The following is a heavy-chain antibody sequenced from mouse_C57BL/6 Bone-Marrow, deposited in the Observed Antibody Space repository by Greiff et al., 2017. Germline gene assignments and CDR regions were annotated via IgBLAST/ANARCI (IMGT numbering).Heavy chain of an antibody. V-gene: IGHV1-55*01. J-gene: IGHJ1*03. D-gene: IGHD2-5*01. CDR2: IYPGSGST. CDR3: ARPYYSNYWYFDV. CDR1: GYTFTSYW. Sequence: QVQLQQPGAELVKPGASVKMSCKASGYTFTSYWITWVKQRPGQGLEWIGDIYPGSGSTNYNEKFKSKGTLTANTSSSTAYMQLSSLTSEDSAVYYCARPYYSNYWYFDVWGTGTTVTGSS.